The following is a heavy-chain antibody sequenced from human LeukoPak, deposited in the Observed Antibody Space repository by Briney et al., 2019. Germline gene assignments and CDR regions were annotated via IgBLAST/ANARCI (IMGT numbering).Heavy chain of an antibody. CDR2: LISSGTTT. Sequence: GGSLRLSCAASGFTFNSFTMNWVRQAPGKGLEWVSSLISSGTTTYYADSVKGRFTISRDNSKNTVHLQMDSLGAEDSAVYYCAKNAGYSYGLYYFDYWGQGTLVTVSS. J-gene: IGHJ4*02. CDR3: AKNAGYSYGLYYFDY. CDR1: GFTFNSFT. D-gene: IGHD5-18*01. V-gene: IGHV3-23*01.